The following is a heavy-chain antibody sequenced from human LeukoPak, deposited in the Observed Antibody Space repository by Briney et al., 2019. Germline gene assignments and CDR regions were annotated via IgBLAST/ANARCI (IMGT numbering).Heavy chain of an antibody. CDR2: IYTSGST. V-gene: IGHV4-4*09. CDR1: GGSISSYY. CDR3: ARLGNYNSSPFDY. Sequence: SETLSLTCTVSGGSISSYYWSWIRQPPGKGLEWIGYIYTSGSTNYNPSLKSRVTMSVDTSKNQFSLKLSSATAADTAVYYCARLGNYNSSPFDYWGQGTLVTVSS. D-gene: IGHD6-6*01. J-gene: IGHJ4*02.